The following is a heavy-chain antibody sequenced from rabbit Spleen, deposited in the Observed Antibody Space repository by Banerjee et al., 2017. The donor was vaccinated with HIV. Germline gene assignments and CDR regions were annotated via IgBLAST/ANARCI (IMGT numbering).Heavy chain of an antibody. CDR3: ARDAATSFSSYGMDL. CDR2: IYVGSSTNT. V-gene: IGHV1S45*01. D-gene: IGHD8-1*01. J-gene: IGHJ6*01. Sequence: QEQLVEYGGDLVKPGASLTLTCKASGFSFSSRYCVCWVRQAPGKGLEWIACIYVGSSTNTYYASWAKGRFTVSKASSTTVTLQMTSLTAADTATYFCARDAATSFSSYGMDLWGPGTLVTVS. CDR1: GFSFSSRYC.